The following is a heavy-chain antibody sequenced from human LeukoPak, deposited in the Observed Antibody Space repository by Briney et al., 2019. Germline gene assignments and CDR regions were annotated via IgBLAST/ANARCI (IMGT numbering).Heavy chain of an antibody. Sequence: GASVKVSCKASGYTFTSYDINWVRQATGQGLEWMGWMNPNSGNTGYAQKFQGRVTMTRNTSISTAYMELSSLRSEDTAVYYCAREGTLGYCSSTSCYVGYYYGMDVWGQGTTVTVSS. J-gene: IGHJ6*02. V-gene: IGHV1-8*01. D-gene: IGHD2-2*01. CDR2: MNPNSGNT. CDR1: GYTFTSYD. CDR3: AREGTLGYCSSTSCYVGYYYGMDV.